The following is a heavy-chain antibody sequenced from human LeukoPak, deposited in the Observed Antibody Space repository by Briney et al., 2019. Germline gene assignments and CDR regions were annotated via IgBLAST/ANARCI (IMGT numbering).Heavy chain of an antibody. CDR3: ARSAWGYAFDI. D-gene: IGHD7-27*01. Sequence: PSEILSLTCTVSGGSITGYYWSWIRQPPGKGLEWIGYIYFSGSTNYNPSLKSRVTISLDTSKNQFSLKLSSVTAADTAIYYCARSAWGYAFDIWGQETMVTVSS. J-gene: IGHJ3*02. CDR1: GGSITGYY. V-gene: IGHV4-59*01. CDR2: IYFSGST.